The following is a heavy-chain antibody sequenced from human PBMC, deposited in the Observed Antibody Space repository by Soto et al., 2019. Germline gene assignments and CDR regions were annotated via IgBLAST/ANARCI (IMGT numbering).Heavy chain of an antibody. CDR3: ARVNDVLTGAYDY. CDR2: IYFDGAT. CDR1: GGSFSRFS. D-gene: IGHD3-9*01. J-gene: IGHJ4*02. V-gene: IGHV4-59*01. Sequence: PSETLSLTCTVSGGSFSRFSWTWIRQPPGKGLEWFGYIYFDGATNYNPSLKSRVTMSVDTSKNQFSLEVTTVTAADTAVYYCARVNDVLTGAYDYWGQGILVTVSS.